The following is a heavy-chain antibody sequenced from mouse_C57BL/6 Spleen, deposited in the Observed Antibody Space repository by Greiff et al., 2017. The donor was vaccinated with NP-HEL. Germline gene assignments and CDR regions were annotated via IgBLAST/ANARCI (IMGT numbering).Heavy chain of an antibody. J-gene: IGHJ4*01. D-gene: IGHD2-4*01. CDR2: IDPSDSYT. CDR1: GYTFTSYW. V-gene: IGHV1-69*01. Sequence: VQLQQPGAELVMPGASVKLSCKASGYTFTSYWMHWVKQRPGQGLEWIGEIDPSDSYTNYNQKFKGKSTLTVDKSSSTAYMQLSSLTSEDSAVYYCARWGLPHYAMDDWGQGTAVTVSS. CDR3: ARWGLPHYAMDD.